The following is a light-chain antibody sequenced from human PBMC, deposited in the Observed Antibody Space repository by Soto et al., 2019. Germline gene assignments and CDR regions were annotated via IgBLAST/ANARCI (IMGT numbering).Light chain of an antibody. J-gene: IGKJ1*01. CDR3: QQNAIVPPWT. CDR2: AAS. CDR1: QSVSRS. Sequence: QLTQSPSSLSASVGDRFIITCRASQSVSRSLNWYQQKTGQAPKLLIYAASTLHSGVPSRFSGSGSGTEFTLTISSLQPEDFATYYCQQNAIVPPWTFGQGTKVDI. V-gene: IGKV1-39*01.